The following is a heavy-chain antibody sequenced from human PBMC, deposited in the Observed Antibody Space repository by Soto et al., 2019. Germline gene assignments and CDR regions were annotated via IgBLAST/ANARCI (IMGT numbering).Heavy chain of an antibody. CDR1: GFTFSSYW. V-gene: IGHV3-7*01. Sequence: PGGSLRLSCAASGFTFSSYWMSWVRQAPGKGLEWVANIKQDGSEKYYVDSVKGRFTISRDNAKNSLYLQMNSLRAEDTAVYYCARDCGCSRDGGGPYYYYAMDVWGQGTTVTVSS. CDR2: IKQDGSEK. CDR3: ARDCGCSRDGGGPYYYYAMDV. J-gene: IGHJ6*02. D-gene: IGHD6-13*01.